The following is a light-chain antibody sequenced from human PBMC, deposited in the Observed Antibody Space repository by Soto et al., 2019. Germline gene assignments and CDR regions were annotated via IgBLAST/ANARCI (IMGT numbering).Light chain of an antibody. CDR2: LNSDGSH. CDR3: QTWGSGIVV. CDR1: SGHSNYA. Sequence: HLVLTQSPSASASLGASVKLTCTLSSGHSNYAIAWHQQQSEKGPRYLMKLNSDGSHSKGDGIPDRFSGSSSGAERYLTISSPQSEDEADYYCQTWGSGIVVFGGGTKVTVL. V-gene: IGLV4-69*01. J-gene: IGLJ2*01.